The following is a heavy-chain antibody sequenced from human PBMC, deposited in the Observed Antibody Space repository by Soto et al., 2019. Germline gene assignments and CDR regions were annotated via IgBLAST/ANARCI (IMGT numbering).Heavy chain of an antibody. Sequence: GASVKVSCKASGGTFSSYAISWVRQAPGQGLEWMGGIIPIFGTANYAQKFQGRVTITADESTSTAYMELSSLRSEDTAVYYCARTPRTSGGSCYSCSWFDPWGQGTLVTVSS. J-gene: IGHJ5*02. CDR3: ARTPRTSGGSCYSCSWFDP. V-gene: IGHV1-69*13. CDR2: IIPIFGTA. CDR1: GGTFSSYA. D-gene: IGHD2-15*01.